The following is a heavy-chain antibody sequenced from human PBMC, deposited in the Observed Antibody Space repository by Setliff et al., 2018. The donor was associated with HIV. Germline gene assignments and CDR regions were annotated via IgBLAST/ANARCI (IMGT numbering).Heavy chain of an antibody. CDR1: GGTFRNDA. Sequence: SVKVSCKASGGTFRNDALSWVRQAPGQGLEWMGGIIPMPGTANYAQKFQGRVTITADESTSTAYMELSSLRSEDTAVYYCARAPHVAVAGTSGFDYWGQGTLVTVSS. CDR2: IIPMPGTA. D-gene: IGHD6-19*01. V-gene: IGHV1-69*13. CDR3: ARAPHVAVAGTSGFDY. J-gene: IGHJ4*02.